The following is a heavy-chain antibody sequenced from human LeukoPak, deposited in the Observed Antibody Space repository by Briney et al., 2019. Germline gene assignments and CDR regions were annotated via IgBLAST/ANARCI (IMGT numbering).Heavy chain of an antibody. CDR3: ARARRRSYPPLHE. CDR1: GGSISSNSYH. Sequence: SETLSLTCTVSGGSISSNSYHWGWIRQPPGKGLEWIGSIYYSGSTYYNPSLKSRVTISLDTSKNQFSLNLSSVTAADTAVYYCARARRRSYPPLHEWGQGTLVTVSS. V-gene: IGHV4-39*07. CDR2: IYYSGST. J-gene: IGHJ4*02. D-gene: IGHD3-16*02.